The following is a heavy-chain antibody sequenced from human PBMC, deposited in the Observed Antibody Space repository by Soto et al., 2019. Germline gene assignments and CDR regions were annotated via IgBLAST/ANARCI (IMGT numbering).Heavy chain of an antibody. Sequence: GGSLRLSCAASGFTFSSYAMHWVRQAPGKGLEWVAVISYDGSNKYYADSVKGRFTISRDNSKNTLYVQMNSLRAEDTAVYYCARELGYCSGGSCYMDGAFDFWGQGTMVTVSS. J-gene: IGHJ3*01. D-gene: IGHD2-15*01. CDR1: GFTFSSYA. CDR2: ISYDGSNK. CDR3: ARELGYCSGGSCYMDGAFDF. V-gene: IGHV3-30-3*01.